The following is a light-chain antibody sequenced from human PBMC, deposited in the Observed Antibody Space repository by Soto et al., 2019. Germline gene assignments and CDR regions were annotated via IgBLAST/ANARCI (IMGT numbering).Light chain of an antibody. V-gene: IGLV2-14*01. CDR1: MRDVGAYNL. CDR2: EVR. CDR3: SSYTSKSSPI. Sequence: QSALTQPASVSGSPGQSITISCAGTMRDVGAYNLVSWYQQHPGRAPQLIIYEVRNRPSSISFRFSGSKSGNTASLTISGLQAEDEADYYCSSYTSKSSPIFGGGTKLTVL. J-gene: IGLJ2*01.